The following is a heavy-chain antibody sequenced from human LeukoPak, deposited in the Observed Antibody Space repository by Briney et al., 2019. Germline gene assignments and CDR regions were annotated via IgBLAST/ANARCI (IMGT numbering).Heavy chain of an antibody. D-gene: IGHD3-16*02. V-gene: IGHV3-20*04. CDR2: INWNGGST. CDR1: GFTFDDHG. Sequence: GGSLRLSCAASGFTFDDHGMNWVRQAPGKGLEWVSGINWNGGSTFYADSVKGRFTISRDNSKNTLYLQMNSLRAEDTAVYYCAKAPWSYQTPVCFDYWGQGTLVTVSS. J-gene: IGHJ4*02. CDR3: AKAPWSYQTPVCFDY.